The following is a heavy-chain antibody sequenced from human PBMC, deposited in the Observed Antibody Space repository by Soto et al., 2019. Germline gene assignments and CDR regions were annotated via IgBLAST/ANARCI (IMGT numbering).Heavy chain of an antibody. CDR2: LSNTGDST. Sequence: PGGSLRLSCAASGFTFSYYAMSWVRQAPGKGLEWVSGLSNTGDSTYYADSVKGRSTISRDNSKNTLYLQMNSLRAEDTAVYYSATTASLSGAVIRYFDYWGQGTLVTVSS. J-gene: IGHJ4*02. CDR3: ATTASLSGAVIRYFDY. D-gene: IGHD3-10*01. CDR1: GFTFSYYA. V-gene: IGHV3-23*01.